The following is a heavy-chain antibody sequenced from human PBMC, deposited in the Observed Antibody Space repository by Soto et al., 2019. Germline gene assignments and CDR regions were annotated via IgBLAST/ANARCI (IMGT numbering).Heavy chain of an antibody. D-gene: IGHD3-22*01. Sequence: QVQLVETGGGVVQPGRSLRLSCADSGFTLSSYGMHWFRHAPGKGLEWVAVISNDGSNKYYADSVKGRFTISRDNSKNTLYLQMNSLRAEDTAMYYCAKDYYYDSSGWVDWGQGTLVTVSS. CDR1: GFTLSSYG. CDR3: AKDYYYDSSGWVD. CDR2: ISNDGSNK. J-gene: IGHJ4*02. V-gene: IGHV3-30*18.